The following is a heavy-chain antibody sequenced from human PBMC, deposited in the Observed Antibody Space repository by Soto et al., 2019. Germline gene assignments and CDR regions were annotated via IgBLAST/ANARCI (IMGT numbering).Heavy chain of an antibody. J-gene: IGHJ4*02. D-gene: IGHD6-13*01. CDR3: ASIAAPGTTHFDF. CDR2: IYYSGNT. V-gene: IGHV4-39*01. Sequence: SETLSLTCTVSGGSLGSSSYYWGWIRQSPGKGLEWIGNIYYSGNTFYNPSLKSRVTISVDTSKNQFYLHLSSVTAAGTAIFYCASIAAPGTTHFDFWGQGTLVTVSS. CDR1: GGSLGSSSYY.